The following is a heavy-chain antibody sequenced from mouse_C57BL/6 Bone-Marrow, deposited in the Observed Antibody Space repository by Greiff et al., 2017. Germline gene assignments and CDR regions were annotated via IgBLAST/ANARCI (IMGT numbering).Heavy chain of an antibody. CDR1: GYTFTNYW. Sequence: QVQLQQSGAELVRPGTSVKMSCKASGYTFTNYWIGWAKQRPGHGLEWIGDIYPGGGYTNYNEKFKGKATLTADKSSSTAYMQFSSLTSEDSAIYYCARQALLRYPDWYFDVWGTGTTVTVAS. J-gene: IGHJ1*03. CDR3: ARQALLRYPDWYFDV. CDR2: IYPGGGYT. D-gene: IGHD1-1*01. V-gene: IGHV1-63*01.